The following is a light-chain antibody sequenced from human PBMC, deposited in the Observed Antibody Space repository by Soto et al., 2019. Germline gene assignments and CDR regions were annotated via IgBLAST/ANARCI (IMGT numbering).Light chain of an antibody. J-gene: IGKJ2*01. Sequence: EIVLAQSPGTLSLSPGERATLSCRASQSVSSSYLAWYQQKPGQAPRLLISGASSRATGIPDRFSGSASGTDFTLTISRLEPEDFAVYYCQQYAGTPHTFGQGTKLEIK. V-gene: IGKV3-20*01. CDR2: GAS. CDR3: QQYAGTPHT. CDR1: QSVSSSY.